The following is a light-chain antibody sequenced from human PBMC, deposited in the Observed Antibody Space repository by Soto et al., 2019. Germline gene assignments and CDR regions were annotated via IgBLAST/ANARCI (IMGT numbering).Light chain of an antibody. CDR2: DAS. CDR3: QQRSNWTLT. Sequence: EIVLTQSPATLSLSPGERATLSCRASKSVSSYLAWYQQKPGQAPRLLIYDASNTATGIPARCSGSGSGTDFTLTIISLEPEDFAVYYWQQRSNWTLTLGGGTKVEIK. J-gene: IGKJ4*01. CDR1: KSVSSY. V-gene: IGKV3-11*01.